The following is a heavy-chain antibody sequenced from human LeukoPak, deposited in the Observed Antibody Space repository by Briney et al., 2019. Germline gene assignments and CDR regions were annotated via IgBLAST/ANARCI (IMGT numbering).Heavy chain of an antibody. Sequence: SETLSLTCAVYGGSFSGYYWSWIRQPPGKGLEWIGEINHSGSTNYNPSLKSRVTISVDTSKNQFSLKLSSVTAADTAVYYCARTLGTIRDRSYYFDYWGQGTLVTVSS. V-gene: IGHV4-34*01. CDR3: ARTLGTIRDRSYYFDY. CDR1: GGSFSGYY. J-gene: IGHJ4*02. CDR2: INHSGST. D-gene: IGHD7-27*01.